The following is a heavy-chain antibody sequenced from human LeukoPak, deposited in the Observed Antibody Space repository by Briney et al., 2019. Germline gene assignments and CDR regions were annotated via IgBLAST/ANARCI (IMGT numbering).Heavy chain of an antibody. J-gene: IGHJ4*02. CDR2: ISAYNGNT. Sequence: EAPVKVSCKASGYSFASYGIAWVRQAPGQGLEWMGWISAYNGNTDYAQKLQGRVTMTTDTSTNTAYMELRSLRSDDTAVYYCARDGYYDYWGQGTLVTVSS. CDR3: ARDGYYDY. V-gene: IGHV1-18*04. CDR1: GYSFASYG.